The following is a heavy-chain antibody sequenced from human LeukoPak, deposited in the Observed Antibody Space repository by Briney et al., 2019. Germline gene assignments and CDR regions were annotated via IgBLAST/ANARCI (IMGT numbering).Heavy chain of an antibody. CDR2: ISASGGST. J-gene: IGHJ4*02. V-gene: IGHV3-23*01. D-gene: IGHD6-19*01. CDR3: AKDMYGSGWYGSTFVDY. CDR1: GFTFSSYG. Sequence: GGTLRLSCAASGFTFSSYGMSWVRQAPGKGLEWVSAISASGGSTYYADSVEGRFTISRDNSKKTLYLQMISLRAEDTAVYYCAKDMYGSGWYGSTFVDYWGQGTLVTVSS.